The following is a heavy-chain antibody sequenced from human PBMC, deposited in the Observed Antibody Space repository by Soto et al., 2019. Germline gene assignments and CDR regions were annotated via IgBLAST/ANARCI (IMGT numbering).Heavy chain of an antibody. CDR3: ASESYGGEVDV. CDR1: GYTFTSYA. Sequence: QVQLVQSGAEEKKPGASVKVSCKASGYTFTSYAMHWVRQAPGQRIEWMGWINAGNGNTKYSQKFQGRVTITRDTSAITAYMELRSLRSEDTAVYYCASESYGGEVDVWDQGDLVTVPS. D-gene: IGHD4-17*01. V-gene: IGHV1-3*05. CDR2: INAGNGNT. J-gene: IGHJ4*02.